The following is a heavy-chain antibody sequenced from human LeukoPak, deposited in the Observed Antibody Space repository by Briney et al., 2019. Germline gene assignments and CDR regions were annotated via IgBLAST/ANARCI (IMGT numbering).Heavy chain of an antibody. CDR2: ISDSGGST. Sequence: GGSLKLSCAASGFAFSSYAMSWVRQAPGKGLEWVSAISDSGGSTHYADSVKGRFTISRDNSKNTLYLQMNSLRAEDTAVNYCARSGYDFWSGYYGTLFDYWGQGTLVTVSS. CDR1: GFAFSSYA. CDR3: ARSGYDFWSGYYGTLFDY. V-gene: IGHV3-23*01. D-gene: IGHD3-3*01. J-gene: IGHJ4*02.